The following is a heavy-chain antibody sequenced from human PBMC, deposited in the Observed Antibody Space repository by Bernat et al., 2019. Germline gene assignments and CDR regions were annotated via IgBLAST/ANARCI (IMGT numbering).Heavy chain of an antibody. V-gene: IGHV3-7*03. D-gene: IGHD2-2*01. J-gene: IGHJ3*02. CDR1: GFIFSSFW. Sequence: EGQLVESGGGLVQPGGSLRLSCTASGFIFSSFWMSWVRQAPGKGLELVANIEHGGGEKNYVDSVKGRFTISRENGRSSVYLQMNTLRAEDTAMYYCARYCSSTACTDAFDIWGQGTMVTVSS. CDR3: ARYCSSTACTDAFDI. CDR2: IEHGGGEK.